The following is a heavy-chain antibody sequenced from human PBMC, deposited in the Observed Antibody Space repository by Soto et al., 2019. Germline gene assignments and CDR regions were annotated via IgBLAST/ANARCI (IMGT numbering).Heavy chain of an antibody. CDR2: ISAYNGNT. CDR3: ARGWSGTTAPLFGY. CDR1: GYTFTSYG. Sequence: ASVKVSCKASGYTFTSYGISWVRQAPGQGLEWMGWISAYNGNTNYAQKLQGRVTMTTDTSTSTAYMELRSLRSDDTAVYYCARGWSGTTAPLFGYWGQGTLVTVSS. J-gene: IGHJ4*02. D-gene: IGHD1-7*01. V-gene: IGHV1-18*01.